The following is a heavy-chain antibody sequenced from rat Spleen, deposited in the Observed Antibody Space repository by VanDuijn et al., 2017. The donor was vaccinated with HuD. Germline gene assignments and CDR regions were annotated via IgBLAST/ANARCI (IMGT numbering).Heavy chain of an antibody. D-gene: IGHD1-12*02. CDR3: AKSRFYYYDGGYYCFNS. CDR1: GFTFSNFD. J-gene: IGHJ2*01. Sequence: EVQLVECGGGFVQPGRSLKLSCAASGFTFSNFDIAWVRPAPTTGLEWVASIGPRGDSTYYRDSVKGRFTVSRDNAKGTLFLQMDSLRSEETGTYYCAKSRFYYYDGGYYCFNSWGHGVMVTVSS. V-gene: IGHV5S11*01. CDR2: IGPRGDST.